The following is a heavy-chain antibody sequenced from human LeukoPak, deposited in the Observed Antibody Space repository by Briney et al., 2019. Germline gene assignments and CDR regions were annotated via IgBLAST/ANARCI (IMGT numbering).Heavy chain of an antibody. CDR1: RLTFSSYG. CDR3: AKVLSGSGSLYYYYYGMDV. Sequence: PGGSLRLSCAASRLTFSSYGMHGVRPAPAKGLEWVAVVSYDGSNKYYADSVKGRFTISRDNSKNTLYLQMNSLRAEGTAVYYCAKVLSGSGSLYYYYYGMDVWGQGTTVTVSS. J-gene: IGHJ6*02. D-gene: IGHD3-10*01. V-gene: IGHV3-30*18. CDR2: VSYDGSNK.